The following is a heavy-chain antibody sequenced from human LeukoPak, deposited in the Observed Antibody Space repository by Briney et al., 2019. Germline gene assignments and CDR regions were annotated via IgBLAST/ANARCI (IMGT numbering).Heavy chain of an antibody. D-gene: IGHD1-26*01. Sequence: PGGSLXLSCAASGFPFSSYGMXXXXXXPXXXXXXVAXXXXDAPYSXXAXXXXXXXTXXXXXSKNTLDLQMSSLSVEDTAVYYCASGGPTRGTLDYWGQGTLVTVSS. CDR2: XXXDAPYS. CDR3: ASGGPTRGTLDY. J-gene: IGHJ4*02. V-gene: IGHV3-30*02. CDR1: GFPFSSYG.